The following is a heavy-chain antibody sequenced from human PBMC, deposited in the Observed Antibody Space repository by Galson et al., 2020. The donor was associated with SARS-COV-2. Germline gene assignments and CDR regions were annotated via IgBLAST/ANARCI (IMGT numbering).Heavy chain of an antibody. CDR2: INHNGGST. Sequence: ASVKVSCKASGYTFTSYYMHWVRQAPGQGLEWMGIINHNGGSTSYAQKFQGRVTMTRDTPTSTVYMELSSLRSEDTAVYYCARDPTTVTNYDYYYGMDVWGQGTTVTVSS. J-gene: IGHJ6*01. D-gene: IGHD4-4*01. V-gene: IGHV1-46*01. CDR1: GYTFTSYY. CDR3: ARDPTTVTNYDYYYGMDV.